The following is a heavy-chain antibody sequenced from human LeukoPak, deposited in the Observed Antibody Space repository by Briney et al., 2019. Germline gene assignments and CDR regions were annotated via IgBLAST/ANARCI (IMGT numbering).Heavy chain of an antibody. J-gene: IGHJ4*02. D-gene: IGHD3-22*01. V-gene: IGHV4-59*01. Sequence: SETLSLTCTVSGDSISSYYWSWIRQPPGKGLEWIGYIYYSGSTNYNPSLKSRVTISVDTSKNQFSLRLSSVTAADTAVYYCARVNYYDSSGTDYWGQGTLDTVSS. CDR2: IYYSGST. CDR3: ARVNYYDSSGTDY. CDR1: GDSISSYY.